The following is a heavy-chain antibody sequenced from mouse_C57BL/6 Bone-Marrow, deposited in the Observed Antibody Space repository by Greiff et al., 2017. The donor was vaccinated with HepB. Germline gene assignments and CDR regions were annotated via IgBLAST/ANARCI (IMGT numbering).Heavy chain of an antibody. D-gene: IGHD1-1*01. CDR3: ARYGSSSFAY. J-gene: IGHJ3*01. Sequence: QVQLQQPGAELVRPGSSVKLSCKASGYTFTSYWMDCVKQRPGQGLEWIGNIYPSDSETHYNQKFKDKATLTVDKSSSTAYMQLSSLTSEDSAVYYCARYGSSSFAYWGQGTLVTVSA. CDR2: IYPSDSET. CDR1: GYTFTSYW. V-gene: IGHV1-61*01.